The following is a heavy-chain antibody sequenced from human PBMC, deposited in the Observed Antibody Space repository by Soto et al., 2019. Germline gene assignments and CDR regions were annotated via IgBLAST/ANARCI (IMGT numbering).Heavy chain of an antibody. Sequence: ASVKVSCKASGYTFTSYGISWVRQAPGQGLEWMGWISAYNGNTNYAQKLQGRVTMTTDTSTSTAYMELRSLRSDDTAVYSCASDRRGYSSSWYGYYYYYYMDVWGKGTTVTVSS. CDR1: GYTFTSYG. CDR3: ASDRRGYSSSWYGYYYYYYMDV. D-gene: IGHD6-13*01. V-gene: IGHV1-18*01. CDR2: ISAYNGNT. J-gene: IGHJ6*03.